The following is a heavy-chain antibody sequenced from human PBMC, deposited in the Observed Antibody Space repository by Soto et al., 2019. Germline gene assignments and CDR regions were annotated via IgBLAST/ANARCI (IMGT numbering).Heavy chain of an antibody. D-gene: IGHD2-2*02. J-gene: IGHJ6*02. CDR1: GFTFNNFW. CDR2: TSYDGDKK. CDR3: VREGGVPSAIGHYYYGMDV. Sequence: LRLSCAASGFTFNNFWMHWVRQAPGKGLVWVAVTSYDGDKKYYAASVKGRFTISRDNSNNTLHLQMNNLRDDDTAVYYCVREGGVPSAIGHYYYGMDVWGQGTAVTVSS. V-gene: IGHV3-30-3*01.